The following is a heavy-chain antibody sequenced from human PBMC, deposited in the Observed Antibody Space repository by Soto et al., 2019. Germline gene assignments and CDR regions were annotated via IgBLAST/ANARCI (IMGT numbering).Heavy chain of an antibody. CDR1: GFTFSSYA. CDR3: AKCPITMIVVVISGWFDP. Sequence: EVQLLESGGGLVQPGGSLRLSCAASGFTFSSYAMSWVRQAPGKGLEWVSAISGSGGSTYYADSVKGRFTSSRDNSKNTLYLQMNSLRAEDTAVYYCAKCPITMIVVVISGWFDPWGQGTLVTVSS. V-gene: IGHV3-23*01. J-gene: IGHJ5*02. D-gene: IGHD3-22*01. CDR2: ISGSGGST.